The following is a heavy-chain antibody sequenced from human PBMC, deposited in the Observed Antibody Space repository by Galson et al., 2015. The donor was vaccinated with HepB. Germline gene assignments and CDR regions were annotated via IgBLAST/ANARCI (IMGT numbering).Heavy chain of an antibody. V-gene: IGHV3-23*01. Sequence: SLRLSCAASGLTFSNYVMTWVRQAPGKGLDWVSSISASGASTYYADSVKGRLTISRDNSKSTLYLQIYSLRAEDTAVYYCAKRETIQYDYYGLDVWGQGTMVTVSS. D-gene: IGHD4/OR15-4a*01. CDR3: AKRETIQYDYYGLDV. J-gene: IGHJ6*02. CDR2: ISASGAST. CDR1: GLTFSNYV.